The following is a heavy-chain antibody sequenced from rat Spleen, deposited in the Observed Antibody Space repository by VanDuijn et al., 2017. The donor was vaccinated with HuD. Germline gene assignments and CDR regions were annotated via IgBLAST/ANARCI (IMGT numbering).Heavy chain of an antibody. J-gene: IGHJ4*01. V-gene: IGHV2-32*01. CDR1: GFSLTRYS. CDR3: ARGGMDA. CDR2: IWGDGST. Sequence: QVQLMESGPGLVQPSETLSLTCTVAGFSLTRYSVYWVRQPPGKGLEWMGVIWGDGSTAYNSALKSRLSISRDTSKSQVFLKMSSLKTEDTATYYCARGGMDAWGQGASVTVSP.